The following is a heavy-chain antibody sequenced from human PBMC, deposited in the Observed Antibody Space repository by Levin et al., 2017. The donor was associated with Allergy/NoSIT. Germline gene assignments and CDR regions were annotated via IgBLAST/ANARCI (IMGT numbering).Heavy chain of an antibody. D-gene: IGHD3-16*02. V-gene: IGHV3-49*04. CDR3: ARGGPPNYDYNWGSYRDGYFDY. CDR2: IRNKAHGGTT. Sequence: GGSLRLSCTGSGFTFGDYAMSWVRQAPGKGLEWVGFIRNKAHGGTTEYAASVKGRLTISRDDSKSIAYLQMNSLKTQDTAVYFCARGGPPNYDYNWGSYRDGYFDYWGQGTLVTVSS. CDR1: GFTFGDYA. J-gene: IGHJ4*02.